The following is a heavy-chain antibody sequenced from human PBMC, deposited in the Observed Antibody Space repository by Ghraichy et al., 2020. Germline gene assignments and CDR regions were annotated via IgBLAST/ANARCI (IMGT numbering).Heavy chain of an antibody. CDR2: IRAYNGNT. V-gene: IGHV1-18*01. D-gene: IGHD3-3*01. Sequence: ASVKVSCKTSGYPFSSYGVSWVRQAPGQGLEWMGWIRAYNGNTNYAQKVQDRVTMTIDTSTSTAYMELRSLRSDDTAVYYWERADFWSGYPTGMDVWGQGTTVTVSS. J-gene: IGHJ6*02. CDR3: ERADFWSGYPTGMDV. CDR1: GYPFSSYG.